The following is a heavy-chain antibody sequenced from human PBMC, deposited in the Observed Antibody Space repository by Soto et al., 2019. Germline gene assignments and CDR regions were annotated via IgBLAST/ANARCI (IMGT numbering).Heavy chain of an antibody. J-gene: IGHJ4*02. Sequence: PSETLSLTCTVSGRSISPYYWSWVRQPPGKGLEWLGYIYYSGSTNYNPSLTSRVTISVDTSKNQFSLRLSSVTAADTAVYYCARHIRDATGSYRLDYWGPGTVVTVSS. CDR3: ARHIRDATGSYRLDY. CDR1: GRSISPYY. CDR2: IYYSGST. V-gene: IGHV4-59*08. D-gene: IGHD3-16*02.